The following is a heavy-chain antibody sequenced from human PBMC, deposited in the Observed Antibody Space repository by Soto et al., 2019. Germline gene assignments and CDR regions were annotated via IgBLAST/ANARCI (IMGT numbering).Heavy chain of an antibody. Sequence: SETLSLTCTVSGGSISSYYWSWIRQPPGKGLEWIGYIYYSGSTNYNPSLKSRVTISVDTSKNQFSLKLSSVTAADTAVYYCAREGPGSSGYYSTFDYWGQGTLVTGSS. J-gene: IGHJ4*02. CDR2: IYYSGST. D-gene: IGHD3-22*01. CDR1: GGSISSYY. V-gene: IGHV4-59*01. CDR3: AREGPGSSGYYSTFDY.